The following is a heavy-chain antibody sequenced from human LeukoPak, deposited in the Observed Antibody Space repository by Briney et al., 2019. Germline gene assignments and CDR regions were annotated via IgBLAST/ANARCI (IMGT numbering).Heavy chain of an antibody. V-gene: IGHV3-11*06. J-gene: IGHJ4*02. CDR2: ISSSGSYT. CDR3: ARKPAYDDYLTGYSRF. CDR1: GFTFSDYY. Sequence: PGGSLRLSCAASGFTFSDYYMSWIRQAPGKGLEWVSYISSSGSYTNYADSVKGRFTISRDNAKNPLYLQMNRLRAEDTAVYYCARKPAYDDYLTGYSRFWGQGTLVPVSS. D-gene: IGHD3-9*01.